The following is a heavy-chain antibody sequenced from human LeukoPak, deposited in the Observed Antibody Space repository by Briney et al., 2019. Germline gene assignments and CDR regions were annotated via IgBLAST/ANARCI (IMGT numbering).Heavy chain of an antibody. Sequence: SETLSLTCAVYGGSFSGYYWSWIRQPPGKGLEWIGEINHSGSTNYNPSLKSRVTISVDTSKNQFSLKLSSVTAADTAVYYCARGTRGIVARKYYYYYYMDVWGKGTTVTVSS. V-gene: IGHV4-34*01. D-gene: IGHD5-12*01. CDR2: INHSGST. J-gene: IGHJ6*03. CDR3: ARGTRGIVARKYYYYYYMDV. CDR1: GGSFSGYY.